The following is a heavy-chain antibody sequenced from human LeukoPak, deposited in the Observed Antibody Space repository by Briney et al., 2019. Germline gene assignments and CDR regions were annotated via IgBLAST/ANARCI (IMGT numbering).Heavy chain of an antibody. J-gene: IGHJ5*02. Sequence: PSETLSLTCTVSGGSISSYYWSWIRQPPGKGLEWIGYIYYSGSTNYNPSLKSRVTISVDTSKNQFSLKLSSVTAADTAVYYCARLTVTGGDWFDPWGQGTLVTVSS. CDR1: GGSISSYY. CDR2: IYYSGST. CDR3: ARLTVTGGDWFDP. D-gene: IGHD4-17*01. V-gene: IGHV4-59*01.